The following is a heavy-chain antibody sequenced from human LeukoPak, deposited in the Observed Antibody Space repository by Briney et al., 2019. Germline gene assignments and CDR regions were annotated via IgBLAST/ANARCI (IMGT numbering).Heavy chain of an antibody. CDR2: INPNSGGT. D-gene: IGHD2-2*01. CDR3: ARGLGYCSSSTCNNWFDP. Sequence: ASVKVPCKASGYTFTGYYMHWVRQAPGQGLEWMGWINPNSGGTNYAQKFQGRVTMTRDTSISTAYMELSRLRSDDTAVYYCARGLGYCSSSTCNNWFDPWGQGTLVTVSS. V-gene: IGHV1-2*02. J-gene: IGHJ5*02. CDR1: GYTFTGYY.